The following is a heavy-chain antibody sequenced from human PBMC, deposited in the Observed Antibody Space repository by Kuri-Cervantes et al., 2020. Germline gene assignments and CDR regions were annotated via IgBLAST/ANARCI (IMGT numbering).Heavy chain of an antibody. CDR3: ARGIYSSSWREVTIYGMDV. J-gene: IGHJ6*02. V-gene: IGHV4-30-4*01. D-gene: IGHD6-13*01. CDR2: IHYSGST. CDR1: GGSISSGDYY. Sequence: LSCTVSGGSISSGDYYWSWIRQPPGKGLEWIGYIHYSGSTYYNPSLKSRVTLSVDTSKNQFSLKLSSVTAADTAVYYCARGIYSSSWREVTIYGMDVWGQGTTITVSS.